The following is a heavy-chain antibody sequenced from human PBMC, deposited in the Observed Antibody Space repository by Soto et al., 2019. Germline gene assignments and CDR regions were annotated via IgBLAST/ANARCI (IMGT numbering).Heavy chain of an antibody. Sequence: ASVKVSCKASGYTFTRRYMHWVRQAPGQGLEWMGIINPSGCSTSYAQKFQGRVTMTGDTSTSTVYMELSSLRSEDTAVYYCARDRSVITIFGVVIPGGNWFDPWGQGTLVTVSS. J-gene: IGHJ5*02. D-gene: IGHD3-3*01. CDR2: INPSGCST. CDR3: ARDRSVITIFGVVIPGGNWFDP. V-gene: IGHV1-46*01. CDR1: GYTFTRRY.